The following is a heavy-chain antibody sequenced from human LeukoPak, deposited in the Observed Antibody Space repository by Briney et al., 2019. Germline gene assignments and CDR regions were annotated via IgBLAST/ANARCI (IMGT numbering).Heavy chain of an antibody. J-gene: IGHJ3*02. V-gene: IGHV3-53*01. CDR2: IYSGGST. CDR3: VVRAVAGPDDAFDI. CDR1: GFIFSTQR. D-gene: IGHD6-19*01. Sequence: PGGSLRLSCAASGFIFSTQRMHWVRQAPGKGLEWVSVIYSGGSTYYADSVKGRFTISRDNSKNTLYLQMNSLRAEDTAVYYCVVRAVAGPDDAFDIWGQGTMVTVSS.